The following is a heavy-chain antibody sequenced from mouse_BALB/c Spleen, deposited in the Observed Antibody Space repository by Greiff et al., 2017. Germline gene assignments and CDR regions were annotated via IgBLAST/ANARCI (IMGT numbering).Heavy chain of an antibody. CDR2: INSNGGST. J-gene: IGHJ4*01. D-gene: IGHD2-2*01. CDR1: GFTFSSYG. V-gene: IGHV5-6-3*01. Sequence: EVQRVESGGGLVQPGGSLKLSCAASGFTFSSYGMSWVRQTPDKRLELVATINSNGGSTYYPDSVKGRFTISRDNAKNTLYLQMSSLKSEDTAMYYCTREGGYDRGAMDYWGQGTSVTVSS. CDR3: TREGGYDRGAMDY.